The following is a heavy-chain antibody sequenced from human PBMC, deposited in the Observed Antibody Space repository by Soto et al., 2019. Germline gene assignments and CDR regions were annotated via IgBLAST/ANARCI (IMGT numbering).Heavy chain of an antibody. J-gene: IGHJ4*02. CDR3: ARENYDFWSGYYLDY. CDR1: GITFSTYR. D-gene: IGHD3-3*01. V-gene: IGHV3-74*01. CDR2: IKSDGTVT. Sequence: EVQLVESGGGLVRPGGSLRLSCVVSGITFSTYRMHWVRQAPGKGLVWVSHIKSDGTVTHYTDSVRGRFIISRDNAKNTLFLQMNSLRAEDTAVYYCARENYDFWSGYYLDYLGQGTLVTVSS.